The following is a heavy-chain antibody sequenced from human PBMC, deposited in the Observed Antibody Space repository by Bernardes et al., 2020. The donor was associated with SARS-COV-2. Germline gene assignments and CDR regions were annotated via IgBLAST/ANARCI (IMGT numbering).Heavy chain of an antibody. V-gene: IGHV4-39*01. CDR2: IYFGGNT. Sequence: SETLSLTCNVSGGSISSSSSYWGWIRQPPGKGLEWNGSIYFGGNTYYNPSLKSRVTIFVDTSKNQFSLKLSSVTAADTAVYYCARSPGGSYYDAFDIWGQGTMVTVSS. D-gene: IGHD1-26*01. CDR3: ARSPGGSYYDAFDI. CDR1: GGSISSSSSY. J-gene: IGHJ3*02.